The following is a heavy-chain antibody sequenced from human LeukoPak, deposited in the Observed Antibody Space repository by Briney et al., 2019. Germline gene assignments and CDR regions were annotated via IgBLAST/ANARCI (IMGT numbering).Heavy chain of an antibody. CDR3: AREKFLGRLTRVLDT. D-gene: IGHD3-3*01. CDR2: VYHSGST. CDR1: NGSFTEYF. Sequence: PSETLSLTCVVNNGSFTEYFWSWIRQPPGKGLEWIGEVYHSGSTDYNPSLKSRLSISADMSKKQFSLKLNSVTAADTAVYYCAREKFLGRLTRVLDTWGQGTLVTVSS. V-gene: IGHV4-34*01. J-gene: IGHJ5*02.